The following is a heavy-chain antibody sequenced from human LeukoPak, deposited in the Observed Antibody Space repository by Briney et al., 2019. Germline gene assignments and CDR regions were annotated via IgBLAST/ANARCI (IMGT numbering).Heavy chain of an antibody. CDR2: ISSSSSYI. Sequence: PGGSLRLSCAASAFTFSSYSMNWVRQAPGKGLEWVSSISSSSSYIYYADSVKGRFTISRDNAKNSLYLQMNSLRAEDTAVYYCAGDIAAGGAFDYWGQGTLVTVSS. D-gene: IGHD6-13*01. CDR3: AGDIAAGGAFDY. V-gene: IGHV3-21*01. J-gene: IGHJ4*02. CDR1: AFTFSSYS.